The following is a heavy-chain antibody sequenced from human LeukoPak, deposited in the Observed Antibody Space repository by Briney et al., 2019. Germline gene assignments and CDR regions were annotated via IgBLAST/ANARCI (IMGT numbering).Heavy chain of an antibody. CDR1: GGSISSYY. V-gene: IGHV4-4*07. J-gene: IGHJ4*02. Sequence: SETLSLTCTISGGSISSYYWSWIRQPAGKALEWIGRIYSSGSTNYNPSLKSRVTMSVDTSRNQFSLKLSSVTAADTAVYYCARAGAAAGNYWGQGTLVTVSS. D-gene: IGHD6-13*01. CDR2: IYSSGST. CDR3: ARAGAAAGNY.